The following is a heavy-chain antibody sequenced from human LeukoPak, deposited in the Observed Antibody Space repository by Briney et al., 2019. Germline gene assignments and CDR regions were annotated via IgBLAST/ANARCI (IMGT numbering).Heavy chain of an antibody. J-gene: IGHJ4*02. D-gene: IGHD1-26*01. CDR3: ARDCRGSYSPDF. CDR2: INPNSGDT. Sequence: ASVKVSCKSSGYTLTDYYMHWVRQAPGQGLEWMGWINPNSGDTNYAQKFQGRVTMTRDTSISTAYRELSRLTSDDTAIYYCARDCRGSYSPDFWGQGTLVTVSS. CDR1: GYTLTDYY. V-gene: IGHV1-2*02.